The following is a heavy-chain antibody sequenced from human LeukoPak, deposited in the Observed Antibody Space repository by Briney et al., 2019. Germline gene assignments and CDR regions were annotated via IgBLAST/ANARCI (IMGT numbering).Heavy chain of an antibody. V-gene: IGHV1-8*01. Sequence: ASVKVSCKASGYTFTSYDINWVRQATGQGLEWMGWMNPNSGNTGYAQKFQGRVTMTRNTSISTAYMEPSSLRSEDTAVYYCARDSYDFWSGYLLDFDYWGQGTLVTVSS. J-gene: IGHJ4*02. CDR2: MNPNSGNT. D-gene: IGHD3-3*01. CDR3: ARDSYDFWSGYLLDFDY. CDR1: GYTFTSYD.